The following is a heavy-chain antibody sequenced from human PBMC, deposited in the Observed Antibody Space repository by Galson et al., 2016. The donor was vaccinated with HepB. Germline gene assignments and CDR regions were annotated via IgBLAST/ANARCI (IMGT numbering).Heavy chain of an antibody. CDR2: LSGSGSYI. CDR3: ARDTPSVFESYYLDL. CDR1: GFTFSDYS. J-gene: IGHJ4*02. Sequence: SLRLSCAASGFTFSDYSMNWVRQAPGKGLEWVSSLSGSGSYIYYRDSVQGRFNISRDNAKNSLSLQMNSLRPEDTAVYYCARDTPSVFESYYLDLWGQGVLVTVSS. V-gene: IGHV3-21*01. D-gene: IGHD5/OR15-5a*01.